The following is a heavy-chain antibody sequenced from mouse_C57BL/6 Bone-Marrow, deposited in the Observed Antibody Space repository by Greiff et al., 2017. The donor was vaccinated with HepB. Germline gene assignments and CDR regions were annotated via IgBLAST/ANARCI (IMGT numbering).Heavy chain of an antibody. V-gene: IGHV1-59*01. J-gene: IGHJ3*01. Sequence: QVQLKQPGAELVRPGTSVKLSCKASGYTFTSYWMHWVKQRPGQGLEWIGVIDPSDSYTNYNQKFKGKATLTVDTSSSTAYMQLSSLTSEDSAVYYCARIYYGNFAYWGQGTLVTVSA. CDR3: ARIYYGNFAY. CDR2: IDPSDSYT. CDR1: GYTFTSYW. D-gene: IGHD2-1*01.